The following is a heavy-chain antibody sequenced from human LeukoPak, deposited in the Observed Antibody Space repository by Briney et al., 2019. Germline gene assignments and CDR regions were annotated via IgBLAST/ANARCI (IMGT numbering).Heavy chain of an antibody. CDR2: ISSSSSYI. Sequence: GGSLRLSCAASGFTFSSYSMNWVRQAPGKGLEWVSSISSSSSYIYYADSVKGRFTISRDNAKNSLYLQMNSLRAEDTAVYYCARGGLHQTNNWFDPWGQGTLVTVSS. CDR1: GFTFSSYS. V-gene: IGHV3-21*01. D-gene: IGHD4-11*01. J-gene: IGHJ5*02. CDR3: ARGGLHQTNNWFDP.